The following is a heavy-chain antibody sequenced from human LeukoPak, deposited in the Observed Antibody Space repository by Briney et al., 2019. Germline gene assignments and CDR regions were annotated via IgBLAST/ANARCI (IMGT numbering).Heavy chain of an antibody. Sequence: GGSLRLSCAASGFTFSSYSMNWVRQAPGKGLEWVSSISSSSSYIYYADSVKGRFTITRDNAKNSLYLQMNSLRAEDTAVYYCARDDSSGYPPRDFDYWGQGTLVTVSS. CDR1: GFTFSSYS. CDR3: ARDDSSGYPPRDFDY. CDR2: ISSSSSYI. V-gene: IGHV3-21*01. J-gene: IGHJ4*02. D-gene: IGHD3-22*01.